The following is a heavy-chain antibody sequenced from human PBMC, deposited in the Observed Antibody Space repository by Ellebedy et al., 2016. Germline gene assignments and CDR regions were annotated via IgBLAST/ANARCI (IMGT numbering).Heavy chain of an antibody. V-gene: IGHV1-3*01. J-gene: IGHJ5*02. D-gene: IGHD6-13*01. CDR2: INAGNGDT. CDR3: ARAGSLGEQQLVPLNWFDP. Sequence: ASVKVSCKASGYTFTSYAMHWVRQAPGQRLEWMGWINAGNGDTKYSQKFQGRVTITRDTSASTAYMALSSLRSEDTAVYYCARAGSLGEQQLVPLNWFDPWGQGTLVTVSS. CDR1: GYTFTSYA.